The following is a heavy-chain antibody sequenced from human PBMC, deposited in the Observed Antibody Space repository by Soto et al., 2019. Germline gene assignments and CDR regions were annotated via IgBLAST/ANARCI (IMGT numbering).Heavy chain of an antibody. J-gene: IGHJ4*02. CDR3: ALQKYCGGDCPIDY. V-gene: IGHV4-59*01. D-gene: IGHD2-21*02. Sequence: SETLSLTCTVSGGSISSYYWSWIRQPPGKGLEWIGYIYYSRSTNYNPSLKSRVTISVDTSKNQFSLKLSSVTAAVTSVYYCALQKYCGGDCPIDYWGQGTLVTVSS. CDR1: GGSISSYY. CDR2: IYYSRST.